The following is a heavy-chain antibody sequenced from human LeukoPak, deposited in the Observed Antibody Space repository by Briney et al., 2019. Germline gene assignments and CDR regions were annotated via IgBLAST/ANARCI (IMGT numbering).Heavy chain of an antibody. CDR3: ARDCLSSSWYLIDYYYYYGMDV. CDR2: ISSSSSTI. CDR1: GFTFSSYS. J-gene: IGHJ6*02. V-gene: IGHV3-48*01. Sequence: GGSLRLSCAASGFTFSSYSMNWVRQAPGKGLEWVSYISSSSSTIYYADSVKGRFTISKDNAKNSLYLQMNSLRAEDTAVYYCARDCLSSSWYLIDYYYYYGMDVWGQGTTVTVSS. D-gene: IGHD6-13*01.